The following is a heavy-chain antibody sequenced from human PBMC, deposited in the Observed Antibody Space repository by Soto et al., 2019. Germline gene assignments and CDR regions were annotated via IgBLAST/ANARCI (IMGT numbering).Heavy chain of an antibody. Sequence: QVQLVQSGAEVKKPGASVKVSCKASGYTFTSYGISWVRQAPGQGLEWMGWISAYNGNTNYAQKLQGRVTMTTDTSTSTAYMELRSLRSDDTAVYYCARTQGPRYYYDSSGYFDYWGQGTLVTVSS. J-gene: IGHJ4*02. CDR3: ARTQGPRYYYDSSGYFDY. CDR1: GYTFTSYG. V-gene: IGHV1-18*04. D-gene: IGHD3-22*01. CDR2: ISAYNGNT.